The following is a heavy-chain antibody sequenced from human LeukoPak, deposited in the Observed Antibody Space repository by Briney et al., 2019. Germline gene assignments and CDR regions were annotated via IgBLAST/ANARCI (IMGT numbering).Heavy chain of an antibody. D-gene: IGHD6-19*01. J-gene: IGHJ4*02. CDR3: AKDWRGQVGGYCFDY. Sequence: GGSLRLSCAASGFTFSSYAMSWVRQAPGKGLEWVSAISGPGGTTYYADSVKGRFTISRDNSKNTLYLQMNSLRAEDTAVYYCAKDWRGQVGGYCFDYWGQGTLVTVSS. CDR2: ISGPGGTT. CDR1: GFTFSSYA. V-gene: IGHV3-23*01.